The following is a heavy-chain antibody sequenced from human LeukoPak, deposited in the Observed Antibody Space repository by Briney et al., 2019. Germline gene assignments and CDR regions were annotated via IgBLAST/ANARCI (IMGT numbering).Heavy chain of an antibody. Sequence: PGGSLRLSCAASGFTFSSYAMHWVRQAPGKGLEWVAVISYDGSNKYYADSVKGRFTISRDNSKNTLYLQMNSLRAEDTAVCYCARDSGYYDILTQFDYWGQGTLVTVSS. D-gene: IGHD3-9*01. V-gene: IGHV3-30-3*01. CDR1: GFTFSSYA. CDR3: ARDSGYYDILTQFDY. J-gene: IGHJ4*02. CDR2: ISYDGSNK.